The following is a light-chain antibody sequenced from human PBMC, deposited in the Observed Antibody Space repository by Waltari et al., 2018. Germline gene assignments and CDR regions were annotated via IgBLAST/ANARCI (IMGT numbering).Light chain of an antibody. V-gene: IGKV1-39*01. CDR1: QSISSL. CDR2: AAT. J-gene: IGKJ4*01. CDR3: QQSYSTVLLT. Sequence: DIQMTQSPSSLSASVGDRVTITCRASQSISSLLNWYQQKPGKAPKLLIFAATTLQSGVPSRFSGSGSGTDFTLTISSLQPEDFATYYCQQSYSTVLLTFGGGTKVEIK.